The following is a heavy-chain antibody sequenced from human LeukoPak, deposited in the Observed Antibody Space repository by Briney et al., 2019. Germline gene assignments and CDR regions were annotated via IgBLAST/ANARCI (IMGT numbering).Heavy chain of an antibody. J-gene: IGHJ4*02. CDR3: AKGHTYGMI. CDR1: GFIFSNYY. CDR2: ISPSGTSM. D-gene: IGHD5-18*01. V-gene: IGHV3-11*01. Sequence: GGSLRLSRAASGFIFSNYYMSWLRQTPGKALEWVSYISPSGTSMSYADSVKGRFTISRDNGKDSLFLQMNSLRAEDTAVYYCAKGHTYGMIWGQGTLVSVSS.